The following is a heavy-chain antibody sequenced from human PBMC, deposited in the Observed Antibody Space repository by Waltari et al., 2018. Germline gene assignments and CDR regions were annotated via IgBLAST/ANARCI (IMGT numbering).Heavy chain of an antibody. J-gene: IGHJ6*02. D-gene: IGHD3-3*01. V-gene: IGHV3-53*01. CDR1: GFTVINNY. Sequence: EVQLVESGGGLIQPGGSLRLSCAASGFTVINNYMTWVRRAPGKGREWVYLVWIGGDTHYADSVKGRFTISRDNSKNTVYLQMHDLRAEDTAIYYCSRNFHDPQDVWGQGTTVIVS. CDR2: VWIGGDT. CDR3: SRNFHDPQDV.